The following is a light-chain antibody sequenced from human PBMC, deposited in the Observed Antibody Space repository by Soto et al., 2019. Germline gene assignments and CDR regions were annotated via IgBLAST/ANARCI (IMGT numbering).Light chain of an antibody. J-gene: IGKJ4*01. V-gene: IGKV3-11*01. CDR3: QQGSNWPPGLS. CDR2: GAS. Sequence: GLTQSPATVSLTPGERATLSCRASQSVSSYLAWYQQKPGQAPRLLIYGASNRATGIPARFSGSGSGTDFTLTISSLEPEDFAVYYCQQGSNWPPGLSFGGGTRLIS. CDR1: QSVSSY.